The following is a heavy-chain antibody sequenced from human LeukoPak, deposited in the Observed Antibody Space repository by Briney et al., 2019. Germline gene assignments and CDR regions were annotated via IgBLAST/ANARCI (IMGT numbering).Heavy chain of an antibody. D-gene: IGHD3-10*01. V-gene: IGHV4-59*08. J-gene: IGHJ4*02. CDR3: VTHVTPDKSATYGSGIYYFDY. CDR2: IYYYGST. Sequence: PSETLSLTCTASGVSISSYYWSWIRQPPGKGLEWIGSIYYYGSTNYNPSLKSRVTISVDTSKNQFSLQLSSVTAADTAVYYCVTHVTPDKSATYGSGIYYFDYWGQGTLVTVSS. CDR1: GVSISSYY.